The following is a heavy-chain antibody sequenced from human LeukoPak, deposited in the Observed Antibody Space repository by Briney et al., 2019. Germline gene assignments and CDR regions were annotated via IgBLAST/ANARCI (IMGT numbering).Heavy chain of an antibody. Sequence: GGSLRLSCAASGFTFSSYSMNWVRQAPGKGLEWVSGISPSGDITYYADSVKGRFTISRDNSKNTLYLQMNSLRAEDTAVYYCARNGYSSGWYGGGLDWFDPWGQGTLVTVSS. CDR3: ARNGYSSGWYGGGLDWFDP. CDR1: GFTFSSYS. J-gene: IGHJ5*02. D-gene: IGHD6-19*01. CDR2: ISPSGDIT. V-gene: IGHV3-23*01.